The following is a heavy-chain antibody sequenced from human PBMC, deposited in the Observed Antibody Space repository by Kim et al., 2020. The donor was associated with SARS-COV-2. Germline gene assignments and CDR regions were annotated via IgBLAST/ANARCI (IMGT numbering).Heavy chain of an antibody. J-gene: IGHJ6*02. D-gene: IGHD3-9*01. CDR2: IYPTGNA. CDR1: DDSVINNNYY. Sequence: SETLSLTCTVSDDSVINNNYYWGWIRQPPGKGLEWVGSIYPTGNAYYKPSLQSRATISIDSSKNQFSLRLTSVTAADTAVYYCAGTHHDILTGNSPSYYGMDVWGQGTTVTVSS. V-gene: IGHV4-39*01. CDR3: AGTHHDILTGNSPSYYGMDV.